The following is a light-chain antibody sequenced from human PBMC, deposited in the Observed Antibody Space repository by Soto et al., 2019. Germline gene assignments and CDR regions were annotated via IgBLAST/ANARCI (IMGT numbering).Light chain of an antibody. CDR2: DVS. CDR3: SSFTSSITYV. Sequence: QSALTQPASVSGSPGQSITISCTGTSSDVGGYNSVSWYQHQPGKAPKLMIYDVSTRPSGVSNRFSGSKSVNTASLTISGLQAEDEADYYCSSFTSSITYVFGTGTQLTVL. J-gene: IGLJ1*01. V-gene: IGLV2-14*01. CDR1: SSDVGGYNS.